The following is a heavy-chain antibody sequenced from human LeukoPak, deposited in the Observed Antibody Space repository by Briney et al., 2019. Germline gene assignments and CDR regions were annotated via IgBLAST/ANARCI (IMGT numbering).Heavy chain of an antibody. Sequence: ASVKVSCKASGYTFSAYYVHWVRQAPGQGLEWMGWINPNSGGTNYPQKFQGRVTMTRDTSISTAYMELSRLRSDDTAVYYCARTFDYQLLSAYYYYGMDVGAKGTTVTAPS. CDR3: ARTFDYQLLSAYYYYGMDV. CDR2: INPNSGGT. CDR1: GYTFSAYY. D-gene: IGHD2-2*01. J-gene: IGHJ6*04. V-gene: IGHV1-2*02.